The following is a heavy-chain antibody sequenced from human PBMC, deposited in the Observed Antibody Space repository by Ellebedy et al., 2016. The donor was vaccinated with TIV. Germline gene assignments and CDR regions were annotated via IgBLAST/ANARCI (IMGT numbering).Heavy chain of an antibody. D-gene: IGHD1-26*01. V-gene: IGHV4-59*01. CDR1: GGSISYSY. J-gene: IGHJ4*02. CDR2: IYYSGST. CDR3: ARDRSGTYDRYFDY. Sequence: SETLSLXXTVSGGSISYSYWSWIRQPPGKGLEWIGYIYYSGSTNYNPSLKSRVTISVATSKNQFSLRLSSVTAADTAVYFCARDRSGTYDRYFDYWGQGTLVTVSS.